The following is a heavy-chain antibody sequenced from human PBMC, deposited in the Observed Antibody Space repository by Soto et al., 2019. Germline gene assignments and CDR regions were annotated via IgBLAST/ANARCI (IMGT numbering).Heavy chain of an antibody. J-gene: IGHJ6*03. D-gene: IGHD6-6*01. CDR3: ARVGAIAARYAAYYYYYMDV. Sequence: SETLSLTCAVYGGSFSGYYWSWIRQPPGKGLEWIGEINHSGSTNYNPSLKSRVTISVDTSKNQFSLKLSSVTAADTAVYYCARVGAIAARYAAYYYYYMDVWGKGTTVTVSS. CDR1: GGSFSGYY. CDR2: INHSGST. V-gene: IGHV4-34*01.